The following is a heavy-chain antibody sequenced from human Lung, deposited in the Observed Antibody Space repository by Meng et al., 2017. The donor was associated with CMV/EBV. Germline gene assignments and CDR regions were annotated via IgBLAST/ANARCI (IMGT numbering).Heavy chain of an antibody. J-gene: IGHJ3*02. Sequence: GESLKISCAASGFTLNSYTVHWVRQAPGKGLEWMAVISYDGTYKYYGDSVKGRFTVSRDNSKRSLYLQMNSLRPEDTAVYYCATSRFHGDFKDAVNIWAQGTXVTVSS. D-gene: IGHD2-21*01. CDR1: GFTLNSYT. V-gene: IGHV3-30-3*01. CDR3: ATSRFHGDFKDAVNI. CDR2: ISYDGTYK.